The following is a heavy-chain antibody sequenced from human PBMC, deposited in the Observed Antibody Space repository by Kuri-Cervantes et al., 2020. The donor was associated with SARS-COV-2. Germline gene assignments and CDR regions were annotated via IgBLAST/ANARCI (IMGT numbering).Heavy chain of an antibody. CDR3: ARQMMSSITIFGVVITRDWFYP. D-gene: IGHD3-3*01. Sequence: SETLSLTCTVSGGSISSSSSYWGWIRQPPGKGLEWIGSIYYSGSTYYNPSLKSRVTISVDTSKNQFSLKLSSVTAADTAVYYCARQMMSSITIFGVVITRDWFYPWGQGTLVTVSS. CDR1: GGSISSSSSY. CDR2: IYYSGST. V-gene: IGHV4-39*01. J-gene: IGHJ5*02.